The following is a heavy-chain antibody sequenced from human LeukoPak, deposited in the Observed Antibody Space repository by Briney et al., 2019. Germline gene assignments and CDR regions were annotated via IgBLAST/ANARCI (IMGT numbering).Heavy chain of an antibody. D-gene: IGHD3-22*01. Sequence: GGSLRLSCAASGFTFDDYAMHWVRQAPGKGLEWVSGISWNSGSIGYADSVKGRFTISRDNAKNSLYLQMNSLRAEDMALYYCAKGDYYDSSGHIDYWGQGTPVTVSS. V-gene: IGHV3-9*03. CDR1: GFTFDDYA. J-gene: IGHJ4*02. CDR3: AKGDYYDSSGHIDY. CDR2: ISWNSGSI.